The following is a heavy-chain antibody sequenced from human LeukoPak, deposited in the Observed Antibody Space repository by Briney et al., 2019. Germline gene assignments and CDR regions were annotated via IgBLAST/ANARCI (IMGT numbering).Heavy chain of an antibody. D-gene: IGHD3-16*01. CDR3: AKLGGQELHNYYVAV. J-gene: IGHJ6*03. Sequence: GGSLRLSCAASGFTFSSYAMSWVRQAPGKGLEWVSGIIDSGESTYYTNFAKGRFTISRDNSNNTLYLRMNSLRAEDTAVYYCAKLGGQELHNYYVAVCGKGTTVAVSS. CDR2: IIDSGEST. V-gene: IGHV3-23*01. CDR1: GFTFSSYA.